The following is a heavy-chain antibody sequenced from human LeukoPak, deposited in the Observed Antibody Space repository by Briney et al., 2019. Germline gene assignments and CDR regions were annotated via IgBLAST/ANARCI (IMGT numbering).Heavy chain of an antibody. CDR2: INPNSGGT. CDR1: GYTFTGYY. J-gene: IGHJ5*02. D-gene: IGHD2-2*01. V-gene: IGHV1-2*06. CDR3: ARDFLVPAAPYNWFDP. Sequence: ASVKVSCRASGYTFTGYYMHWVRQAPGQGLEWMGRINPNSGGTNYAQKFQGRVTMTRDTSTSTAYMELSRLRSDDTAVYYCARDFLVPAAPYNWFDPWGQGTLVTVSS.